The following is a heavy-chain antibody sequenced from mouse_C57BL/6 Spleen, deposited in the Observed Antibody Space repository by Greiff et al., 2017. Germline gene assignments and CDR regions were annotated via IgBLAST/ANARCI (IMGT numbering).Heavy chain of an antibody. CDR3: ARGAQAPGY. J-gene: IGHJ2*01. CDR2: IYPSDSET. Sequence: LQQPGAELVRPGSSVKLSCKASGYTFTSYWMDWVKQRPGQGLEWIGNIYPSDSETHYNQKFKDKATLTVDKSSSTAYMQLSSLTSEDSAVYYCARGAQAPGYWGQGTTLTVSS. CDR1: GYTFTSYW. V-gene: IGHV1-61*01. D-gene: IGHD3-2*02.